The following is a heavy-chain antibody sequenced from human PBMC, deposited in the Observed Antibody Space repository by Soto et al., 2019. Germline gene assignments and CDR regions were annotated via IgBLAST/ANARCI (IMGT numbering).Heavy chain of an antibody. D-gene: IGHD6-13*01. J-gene: IGHJ4*02. Sequence: GSLRLSCAASGVTFINVWMNWVRKAPGKGLEWVGRIKSKTDGGTTDYAAPVKGRFTISRDDSKNTLYLQMNSLKTEDTAVYYCTTDRGIAAAGTGGAYWGQGTLVTVSS. V-gene: IGHV3-15*07. CDR2: IKSKTDGGTT. CDR1: GVTFINVW. CDR3: TTDRGIAAAGTGGAY.